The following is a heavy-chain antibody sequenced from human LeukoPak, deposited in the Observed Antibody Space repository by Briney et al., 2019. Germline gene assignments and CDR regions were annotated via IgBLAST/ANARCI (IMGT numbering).Heavy chain of an antibody. J-gene: IGHJ4*02. CDR1: GDSFTSCW. CDR2: IYPGDSDT. Sequence: GEALKILCRGSGDSFTSCWNGWWRRLPGKGLEWMGVIYPGDSDTRYSPSFQGQVTISADKSINTAYLQWSTLKASDAAMYYCAGRGGYSYAYDFEYWGQGNLVTVSS. V-gene: IGHV5-51*01. D-gene: IGHD5-18*01. CDR3: AGRGGYSYAYDFEY.